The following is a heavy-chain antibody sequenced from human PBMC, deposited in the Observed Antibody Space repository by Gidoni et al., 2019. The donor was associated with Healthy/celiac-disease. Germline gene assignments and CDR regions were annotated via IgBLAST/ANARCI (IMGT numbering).Heavy chain of an antibody. D-gene: IGHD3-10*01. CDR3: ARGVVRGFPDY. Sequence: QVQLQPWGAGLLKPSETLSLTCAVYGGSFSGYYWSWIRQPPGKGLEWIGEINHSGSTNYNPSLKSRVTISVDTSKNQFSRKLSSVTAADTAVYYCARGVVRGFPDYWGQGTLVTVSS. CDR2: INHSGST. J-gene: IGHJ4*02. CDR1: GGSFSGYY. V-gene: IGHV4-34*01.